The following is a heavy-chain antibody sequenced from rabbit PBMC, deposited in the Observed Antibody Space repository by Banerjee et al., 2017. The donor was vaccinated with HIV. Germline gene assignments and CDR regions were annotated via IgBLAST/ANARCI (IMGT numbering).Heavy chain of an antibody. CDR3: ARDNGAGYGGYGYGFSL. D-gene: IGHD6-1*01. V-gene: IGHV1S40*01. CDR1: GFSFVGSYY. Sequence: QSLEESGGDLVKPGASLTLTCTASGFSFVGSYYMCWVRQAPGKGLEWIGCIYVGSSADTYYASWVKSRFTISKTSSTTVTLQMTSLTAADTATYFCARDNGAGYGGYGYGFSLWGPGTLVTVS. J-gene: IGHJ4*01. CDR2: IYVGSSADT.